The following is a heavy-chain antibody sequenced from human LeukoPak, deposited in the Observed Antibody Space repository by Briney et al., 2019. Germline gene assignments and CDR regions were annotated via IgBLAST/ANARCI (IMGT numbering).Heavy chain of an antibody. D-gene: IGHD5-18*01. Sequence: SVKVSCKASGGTFSSYAISWVRQAPGQGLEWMGRIIPIFGIANYAQKFQGRVTITADKSTSTAYMEPSSLRSEDTAVYYCARCSRGYSYGSFDYWGQGTLVTVSS. CDR3: ARCSRGYSYGSFDY. CDR2: IIPIFGIA. J-gene: IGHJ4*02. V-gene: IGHV1-69*04. CDR1: GGTFSSYA.